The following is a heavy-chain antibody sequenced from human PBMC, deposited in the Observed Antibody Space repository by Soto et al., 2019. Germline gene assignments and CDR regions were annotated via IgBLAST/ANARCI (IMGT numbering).Heavy chain of an antibody. CDR3: ARVGSKNYYDSSGYYYFDY. CDR1: GGTFSSYA. D-gene: IGHD3-22*01. Sequence: SVKVSCKASGGTFSSYAISWVRQAPGQGLEWMGGIIPIFGTANYAQKFQGGVTITADESTSTAYMELSSLRSEDTAVYYCARVGSKNYYDSSGYYYFDYWGQGTLVTVSS. V-gene: IGHV1-69*13. J-gene: IGHJ4*02. CDR2: IIPIFGTA.